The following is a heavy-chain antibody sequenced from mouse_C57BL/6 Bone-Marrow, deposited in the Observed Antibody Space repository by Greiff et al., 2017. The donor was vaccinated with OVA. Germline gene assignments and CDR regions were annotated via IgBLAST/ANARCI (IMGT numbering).Heavy chain of an antibody. Sequence: VQLQQSGAELARPGASVKLSCKASGYTFTSYGISWVKQRTGQGIEWIGEIYPRSGNTYYNEKFKGKATLTADKSSSTAYMELRSLTSEDSAVYFCARSYPRAMDYWGQGTSVTVSS. CDR3: ARSYPRAMDY. J-gene: IGHJ4*01. D-gene: IGHD2-10*01. CDR1: GYTFTSYG. V-gene: IGHV1-81*01. CDR2: IYPRSGNT.